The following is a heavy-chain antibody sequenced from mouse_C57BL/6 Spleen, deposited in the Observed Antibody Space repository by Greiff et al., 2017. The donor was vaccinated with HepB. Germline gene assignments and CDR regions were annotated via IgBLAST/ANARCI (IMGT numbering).Heavy chain of an antibody. CDR2: IDPSDSET. V-gene: IGHV1-52*01. Sequence: QVQLQQPGAELVRPGSSVKLSCKASGYTFTSYWMHWVKQRPIQGLEWIGNIDPSDSETHYNQKFKDKATLTVYNSSSTAYMQLNSLTSEDSAVYYCARVDWDWWGQGTTLTVSS. CDR1: GYTFTSYW. J-gene: IGHJ2*01. CDR3: ARVDWDW. D-gene: IGHD4-1*01.